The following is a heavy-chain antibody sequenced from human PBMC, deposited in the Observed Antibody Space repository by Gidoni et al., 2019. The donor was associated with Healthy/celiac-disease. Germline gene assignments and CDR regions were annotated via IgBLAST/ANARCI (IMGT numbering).Heavy chain of an antibody. CDR3: ARDQGIAVAGPIDY. D-gene: IGHD6-19*01. Sequence: QVQLVQSGAEVKKPGSSVTASCKASGGPFSSYAISWVRQAPGQGLEWMGRIIPILGIANYAQKCQGRVTITADKSTSTAYMELSSLRSEATAVYYCARDQGIAVAGPIDYWGQGTLVTVSS. J-gene: IGHJ4*02. V-gene: IGHV1-69*04. CDR2: IIPILGIA. CDR1: GGPFSSYA.